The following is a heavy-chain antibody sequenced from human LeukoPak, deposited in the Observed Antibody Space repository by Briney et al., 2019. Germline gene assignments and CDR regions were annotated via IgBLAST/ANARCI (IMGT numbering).Heavy chain of an antibody. CDR1: GFTFSDYY. CDR2: ISGSGGST. V-gene: IGHV3-23*01. D-gene: IGHD3-9*01. J-gene: IGHJ4*02. CDR3: AKGDSYDILTGYYEDY. Sequence: GGSLRLSCAASGFTFSDYYMSWIRQAPGKGLEWVSAISGSGGSTYYADSVKGRFTISRDNSKNTLYLQMNSLRAEDTAVYYCAKGDSYDILTGYYEDYWGQGTLVTVSS.